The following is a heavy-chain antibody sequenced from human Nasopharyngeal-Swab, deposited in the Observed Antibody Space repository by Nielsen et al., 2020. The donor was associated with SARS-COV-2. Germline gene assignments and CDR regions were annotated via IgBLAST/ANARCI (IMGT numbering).Heavy chain of an antibody. D-gene: IGHD4/OR15-4a*01. CDR3: PTDYYFDY. Sequence: GASLKISCAASGFVFSGSAIHWVRQASGKGLEWVGRIGDKAHNYATTYAASVKGRFTISRDDSKNTAFLQMDSLNTEDTALYYCPTDYYFDYWGQGTLVTISS. CDR1: GFVFSGSA. CDR2: IGDKAHNYAT. V-gene: IGHV3-73*01. J-gene: IGHJ4*02.